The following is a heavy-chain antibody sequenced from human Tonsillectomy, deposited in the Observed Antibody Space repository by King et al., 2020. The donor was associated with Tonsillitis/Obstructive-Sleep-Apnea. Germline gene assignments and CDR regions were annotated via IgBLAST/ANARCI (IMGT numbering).Heavy chain of an antibody. J-gene: IGHJ3*02. CDR2: IYYSVST. Sequence: VQLQESGPGLVKPSETLSLTCTVSGGSVSSGSYYWSLIRQPPGKGLEWVGYIYYSVSTNYNPTLQSRVTISVDTSKNQFSLKLSSGTAADTAGYYYARGEQSGWYSPDAFDIWGQGTMVTVSS. CDR1: GGSVSSGSYY. V-gene: IGHV4-61*01. D-gene: IGHD6-19*01. CDR3: ARGEQSGWYSPDAFDI.